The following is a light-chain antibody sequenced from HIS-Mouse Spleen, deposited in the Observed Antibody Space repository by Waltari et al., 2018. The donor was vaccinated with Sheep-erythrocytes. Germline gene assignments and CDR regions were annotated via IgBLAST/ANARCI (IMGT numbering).Light chain of an antibody. J-gene: IGLJ3*02. CDR3: CSYAGSSTPWV. Sequence: QSALTQPASVSGSPGQSITISCTGTSSDVGSYNRVSWYQQHPGKAPKLMIYEGSKRPSGVSNRFSGSKSGNTASLTISGLQAEDEPDYYCCSYAGSSTPWVFGGGTKLTVL. CDR2: EGS. CDR1: SSDVGSYNR. V-gene: IGLV2-23*01.